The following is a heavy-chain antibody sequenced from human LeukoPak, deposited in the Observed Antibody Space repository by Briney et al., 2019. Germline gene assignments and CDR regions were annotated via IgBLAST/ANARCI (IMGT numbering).Heavy chain of an antibody. J-gene: IGHJ4*02. Sequence: PGGSLRLSCAASGFTFSSYAMSCVRQAPGKGLEWVSAISGSGGSTYYADSVKGRFTISRDNSKNTLYLQMNSLRAEDAAVYYCARAPPVHDYIWGSYRRGDYWGQGTLVTVSS. CDR3: ARAPPVHDYIWGSYRRGDY. CDR1: GFTFSSYA. V-gene: IGHV3-23*01. CDR2: ISGSGGST. D-gene: IGHD3-16*02.